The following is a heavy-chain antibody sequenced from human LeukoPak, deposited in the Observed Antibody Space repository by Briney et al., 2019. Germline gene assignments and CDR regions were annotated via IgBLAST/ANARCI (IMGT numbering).Heavy chain of an antibody. D-gene: IGHD3-10*01. CDR2: IYSGGST. Sequence: GGSLRLSCAASGFTVSSNYMSWVRQAPGKGLEWVSVIYSGGSTYYADSVKGRFTISRDNSKNTLYLQMNSLRAEDTAVYYCARDSLGELSSEYYFDYWGQGTLVTVSS. V-gene: IGHV3-66*01. J-gene: IGHJ4*02. CDR3: ARDSLGELSSEYYFDY. CDR1: GFTVSSNY.